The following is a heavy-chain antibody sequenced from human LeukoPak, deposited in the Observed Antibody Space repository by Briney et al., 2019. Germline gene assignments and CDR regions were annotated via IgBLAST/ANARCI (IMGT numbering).Heavy chain of an antibody. Sequence: GGSLRLSCAASGFAVSDIYMNWVRQAPGKGLEWVSVIYNDGSTYYADSAQGRFTISRDTSKNTVYLQMNSLRAEDTAVDYCARLHSLASHDFDYWGEGTLVTVSS. CDR2: IYNDGST. D-gene: IGHD6-13*01. CDR3: ARLHSLASHDFDY. J-gene: IGHJ4*02. V-gene: IGHV3-53*01. CDR1: GFAVSDIY.